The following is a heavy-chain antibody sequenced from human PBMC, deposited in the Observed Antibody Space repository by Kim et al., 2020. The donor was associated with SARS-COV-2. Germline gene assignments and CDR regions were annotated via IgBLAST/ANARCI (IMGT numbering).Heavy chain of an antibody. V-gene: IGHV4-39*07. CDR3: ARDDIVATTGDY. J-gene: IGHJ4*02. Sequence: YYHPSLKRRVTISVDTSKNQSSLKLSSVTAADTAVYYCARDDIVATTGDYWGQGTLVTVSS. D-gene: IGHD5-12*01.